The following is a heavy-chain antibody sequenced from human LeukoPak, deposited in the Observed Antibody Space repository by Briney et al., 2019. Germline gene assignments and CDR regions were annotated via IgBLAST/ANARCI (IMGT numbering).Heavy chain of an antibody. CDR3: ARGVWDGYYYYGMDV. D-gene: IGHD1-26*01. CDR2: IYTSGST. V-gene: IGHV4-61*02. CDR1: GGSISSGSYY. Sequence: SETLSLTCTVSGGSISSGSYYWSWIRQPAGKGMEWIGRIYTSGSTNYNPSLKSRVTISVDTSKNQFSLKLSSVTAADTAVYYCARGVWDGYYYYGMDVWGQGTTVTVSS. J-gene: IGHJ6*02.